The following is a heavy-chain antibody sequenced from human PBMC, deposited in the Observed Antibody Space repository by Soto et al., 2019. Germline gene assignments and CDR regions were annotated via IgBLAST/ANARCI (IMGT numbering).Heavy chain of an antibody. CDR1: GFTFNPYA. CDR2: IRGSGGGT. D-gene: IGHD6-13*01. V-gene: IGHV3-23*01. Sequence: EVQLLESGGGLAQPGGSLRLSCAASGFTFNPYAMSWVRQAPGKGLEWVSTIRGSGGGTYYADSVKGRFTISRDNSKNSLNLQTSSLTAEDTAVYFWVKGFVISWQSYFNYWGQGTLVTVS. J-gene: IGHJ4*02. CDR3: VKGFVISWQSYFNY.